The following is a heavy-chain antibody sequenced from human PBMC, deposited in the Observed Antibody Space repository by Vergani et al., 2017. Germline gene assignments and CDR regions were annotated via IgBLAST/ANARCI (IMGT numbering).Heavy chain of an antibody. V-gene: IGHV3-9*01. D-gene: IGHD3-16*01. Sequence: EVQLLESGGDLVQPGGSLRLSCTASGFTFQAFAFHWVRQVSGGGLEWVSGIDRNYGVKNGNSFEGRFSISRDNAKKAVFLQMNNLRHEDTALYFCVKDDEYVADGPFDLWGRDTLVTVSS. J-gene: IGHJ2*01. CDR1: GFTFQAFA. CDR3: VKDDEYVADGPFDL. CDR2: IDRNYGVK.